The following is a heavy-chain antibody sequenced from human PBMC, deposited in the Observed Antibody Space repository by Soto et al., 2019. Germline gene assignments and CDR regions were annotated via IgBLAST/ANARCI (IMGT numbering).Heavy chain of an antibody. D-gene: IGHD2-8*01. Sequence: GGSLRLSCAASGFTFSSYAMHWVRQAPGKGLEWVAVISYDGSNKYYADSVKGRFTISRDNSKNTLYLQMNSLRAEDTAVYYCARPDIVLMVYAYYFDYWGQGTLVTVSS. CDR2: ISYDGSNK. J-gene: IGHJ4*02. CDR1: GFTFSSYA. V-gene: IGHV3-30-3*01. CDR3: ARPDIVLMVYAYYFDY.